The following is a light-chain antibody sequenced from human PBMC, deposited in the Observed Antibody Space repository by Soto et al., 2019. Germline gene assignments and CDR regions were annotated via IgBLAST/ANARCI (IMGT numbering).Light chain of an antibody. J-gene: IGLJ2*01. CDR2: DVS. Sequence: QSALTQPASVSGSPGQSITISCTGTSSDVGYYDYVSWYQQHPGKAPKLMIYDVSNRPSGVSIRFSGSKSGNTASLTISGLQAEDEADYYCSSYTGSSTVVFGGGTKLTVL. CDR1: SSDVGYYDY. CDR3: SSYTGSSTVV. V-gene: IGLV2-14*03.